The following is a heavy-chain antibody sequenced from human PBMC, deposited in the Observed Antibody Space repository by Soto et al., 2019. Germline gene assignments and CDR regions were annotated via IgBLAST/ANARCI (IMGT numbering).Heavy chain of an antibody. CDR3: ARDKITGLFDY. Sequence: QVQLQQWGAGLLKPSETLSLTCAVYGGSFSGYYWTWIRQPPGTGLEWIGEINHSGSTNYNPSLKSRVTISVDTSKNQFSLKRTSVTAVDTAVYYCARDKITGLFDYWGQGTLVTVSS. CDR2: INHSGST. CDR1: GGSFSGYY. V-gene: IGHV4-34*01. D-gene: IGHD2-8*02. J-gene: IGHJ4*02.